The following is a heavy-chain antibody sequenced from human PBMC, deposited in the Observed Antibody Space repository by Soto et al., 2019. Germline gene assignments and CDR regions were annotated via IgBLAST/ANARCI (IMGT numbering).Heavy chain of an antibody. Sequence: EVQLVESGGGLVKPGGSLRLSCAASGFTFSSYSMNWVRQAPGKGLEWVSSISSSSSYIYYADSVKGRFTIPRDNAKNSLYLQMNSLRAEDTAVYYCARLNSYYYGMDVWGQGTTVTVSS. V-gene: IGHV3-21*01. CDR2: ISSSSSYI. CDR3: ARLNSYYYGMDV. J-gene: IGHJ6*02. CDR1: GFTFSSYS.